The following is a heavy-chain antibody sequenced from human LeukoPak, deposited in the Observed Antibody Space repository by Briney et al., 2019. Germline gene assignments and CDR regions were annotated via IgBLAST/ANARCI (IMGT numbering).Heavy chain of an antibody. CDR1: GFTFRNYA. J-gene: IGHJ4*02. Sequence: GGSLGLSCAVSGFTFRNYAMSWVRQAPGKALEWVSRVDGGGSTSYADSVKGRFSISRDISKSTLYLQMSSLRGEDTAVYYCARDDAPDGGFLDCWGQGTLVTVSS. D-gene: IGHD2/OR15-2a*01. CDR2: VDGGGST. CDR3: ARDDAPDGGFLDC. V-gene: IGHV3-23*01.